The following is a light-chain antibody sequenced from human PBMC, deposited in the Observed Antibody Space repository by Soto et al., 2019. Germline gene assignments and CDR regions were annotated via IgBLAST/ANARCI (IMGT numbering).Light chain of an antibody. CDR1: QGIGNY. CDR2: AAS. J-gene: IGKJ4*01. Sequence: DIQMTQSPSSLSASVGDRVTITCRASQGIGNYLAWYQQKPGKVPKLLIYAASTLQSGVPSRFSGSGSGTDFTLTISSLQPEDVATYYCQKYNSAPPNTFGGGTKVEIK. V-gene: IGKV1-27*01. CDR3: QKYNSAPPNT.